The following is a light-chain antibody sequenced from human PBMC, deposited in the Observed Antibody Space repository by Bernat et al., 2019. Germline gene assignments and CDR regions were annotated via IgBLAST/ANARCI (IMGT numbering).Light chain of an antibody. CDR1: SSDVGGYKH. CDR3: CSYASASAWV. CDR2: DVS. J-gene: IGLJ3*02. Sequence: QSALTQPRSVSGSPGQSVTISCTGTSSDVGGYKHVSWYQQHPGKAPQLIIYDVSKRPSGVPDRFSGSKSGNTASLTISGLQADDEADFYCCSYASASAWVFGGGTSRAVL. V-gene: IGLV2-11*01.